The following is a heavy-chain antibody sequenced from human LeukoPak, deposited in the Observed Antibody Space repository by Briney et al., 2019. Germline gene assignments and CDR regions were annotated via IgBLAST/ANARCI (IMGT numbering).Heavy chain of an antibody. D-gene: IGHD1-26*01. CDR2: INPSGGST. V-gene: IGHV1-46*01. CDR3: ARDQGYSGSYYDAFDI. Sequence: GASVKVSCKASGYTFTSYYMHWVRQAPGQGLEWMGIINPSGGSTSYAQKFQGRVTMTRDMSTSTVYMELSSLRSEDTAVYYCARDQGYSGSYYDAFDIWGQGTMVTVSS. CDR1: GYTFTSYY. J-gene: IGHJ3*02.